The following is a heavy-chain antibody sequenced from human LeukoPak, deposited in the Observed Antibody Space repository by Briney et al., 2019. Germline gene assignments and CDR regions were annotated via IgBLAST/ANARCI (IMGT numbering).Heavy chain of an antibody. Sequence: GGSLRLSCAASGFSFSSYWMNWVRQAPGKGLVWVSRISSDGSSTNYADSVKGRFTISRDNAKNTLYLQMNSLRVEDTAVYYCARGRPHGSDYWGQGTLVTVSS. D-gene: IGHD2-15*01. CDR1: GFSFSSYW. V-gene: IGHV3-74*01. CDR3: ARGRPHGSDY. CDR2: ISSDGSST. J-gene: IGHJ4*02.